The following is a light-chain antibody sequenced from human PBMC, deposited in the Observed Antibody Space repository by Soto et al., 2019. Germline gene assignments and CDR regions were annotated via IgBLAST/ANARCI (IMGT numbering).Light chain of an antibody. J-gene: IGKJ4*01. CDR1: QSVTRNY. V-gene: IGKV3-20*01. Sequence: IVLTQSPGTLSLSPGERATLSCRASQSVTRNYLAWYKHKPGQAPRLLIYGASSRATGIPDRFSGSGSGTDFTLTISRLEPEDFAVYYCQQYESGLTFGGGTKVEIK. CDR2: GAS. CDR3: QQYESGLT.